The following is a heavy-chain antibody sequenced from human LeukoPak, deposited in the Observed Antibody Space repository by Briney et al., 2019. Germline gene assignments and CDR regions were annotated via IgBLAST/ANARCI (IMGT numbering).Heavy chain of an antibody. V-gene: IGHV3-23*01. CDR1: GFTFSNFG. D-gene: IGHD6-19*01. CDR2: IGRGGDNK. Sequence: GGSLRLSCAASGFTFSNFGMNWVRQAPGKGLQWVSGIGRGGDNKYYADSLEGRFTISRDNSKNTVYLQMNSLRAEDTAVYYCARTFGRSSGWFEDYWGQGTLVTVSS. CDR3: ARTFGRSSGWFEDY. J-gene: IGHJ4*02.